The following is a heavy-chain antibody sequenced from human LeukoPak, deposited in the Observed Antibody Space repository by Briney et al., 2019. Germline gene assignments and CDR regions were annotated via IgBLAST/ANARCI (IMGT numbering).Heavy chain of an antibody. V-gene: IGHV3-7*01. Sequence: GGSLRLSCVDSGSTFSTYWMIWVRQAPGKGLEWVANIKYDGSEKYYVDSVKGRFTISRDNAKNSLYLQMNSLRAEDTAVYYCARDSGLSGYDLLDYWGQGTLVTVSS. CDR3: ARDSGLSGYDLLDY. D-gene: IGHD5-12*01. CDR2: IKYDGSEK. CDR1: GSTFSTYW. J-gene: IGHJ4*02.